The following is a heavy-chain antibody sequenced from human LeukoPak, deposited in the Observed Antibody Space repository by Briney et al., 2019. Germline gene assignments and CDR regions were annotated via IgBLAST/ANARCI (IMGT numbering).Heavy chain of an antibody. CDR3: ARGTAMLDWFDP. V-gene: IGHV4-4*07. CDR1: GGSISSYY. J-gene: IGHJ5*02. CDR2: IYTSGST. D-gene: IGHD2-2*01. Sequence: SETLSLTCTVSGGSISSYYWSWIRQPAGKGLERIGRIYTSGSTNYNPSLKSRVTMSVDTSKNQFSLKLSSVTAADTAVYYCARGTAMLDWFDPWGQGTLVTVSS.